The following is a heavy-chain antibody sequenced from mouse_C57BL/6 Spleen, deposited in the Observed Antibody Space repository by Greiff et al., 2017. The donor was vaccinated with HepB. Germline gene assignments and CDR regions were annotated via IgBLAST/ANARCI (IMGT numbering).Heavy chain of an antibody. CDR2: ISDGGSYT. D-gene: IGHD1-1*01. Sequence: EVKVEESGGGLVKPGGSLKLSCAASGFTFSSYAMSWVRQTPEKRLEWVATISDGGSYTYYPDNVKGRFTISRDNAKNNLYLQMSHLKSEDTAMYYCARVGYYGSLGWFAYWGQGTLVTVSA. V-gene: IGHV5-4*03. J-gene: IGHJ3*01. CDR1: GFTFSSYA. CDR3: ARVGYYGSLGWFAY.